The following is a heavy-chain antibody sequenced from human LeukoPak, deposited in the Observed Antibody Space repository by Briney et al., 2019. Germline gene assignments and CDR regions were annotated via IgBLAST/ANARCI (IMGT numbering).Heavy chain of an antibody. J-gene: IGHJ4*02. CDR2: IYYSGST. V-gene: IGHV4-59*06. Sequence: PSETLSLTCTVSGGSISSYYWSWIRQPPGKGLEWIGYIYYSGSTYYNPSLKSRVTISVDTSKNQFSLKLSSVTAADTAVYYCASEGDYASFDYWGQGTLVTVSS. CDR3: ASEGDYASFDY. D-gene: IGHD4-17*01. CDR1: GGSISSYY.